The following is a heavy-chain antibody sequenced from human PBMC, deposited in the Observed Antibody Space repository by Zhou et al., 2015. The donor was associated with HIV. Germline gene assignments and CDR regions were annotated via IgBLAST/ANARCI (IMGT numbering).Heavy chain of an antibody. CDR3: AGDVPSYFYDSSGHQVMGVH. V-gene: IGHV1-69*04. Sequence: LEQSGTEVRKPGSSVNVSCKASGGTFSGSDISWVRQAPGQGLEWMGSITPMFHMETYAEKFRARLTISVDKSTRVAYMELSSLRSEDTAVYYCAGDVPSYFYDSSGHQVMGVHWGQGTLVTVSS. CDR1: GGTFSGSD. CDR2: ITPMFHME. D-gene: IGHD3-22*01. J-gene: IGHJ4*02.